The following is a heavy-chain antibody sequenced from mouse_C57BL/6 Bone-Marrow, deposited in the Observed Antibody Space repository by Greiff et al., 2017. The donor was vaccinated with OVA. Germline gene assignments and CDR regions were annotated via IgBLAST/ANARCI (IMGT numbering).Heavy chain of an antibody. D-gene: IGHD2-3*01. CDR1: GYAFSSSW. Sequence: QVQLQQSGPELVKPGASVKISCKASGYAFSSSWMNWVKQRPGKGLEWIGRIYPGDGDTNYNGKFKGKATLTADKSSSTAYMQLSSLTSEDSAVYFCARGIVDGYVYAMDYWGQGTSVTVSS. V-gene: IGHV1-82*01. CDR2: IYPGDGDT. CDR3: ARGIVDGYVYAMDY. J-gene: IGHJ4*01.